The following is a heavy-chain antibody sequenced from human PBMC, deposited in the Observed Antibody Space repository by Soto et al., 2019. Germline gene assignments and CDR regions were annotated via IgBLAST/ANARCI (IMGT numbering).Heavy chain of an antibody. CDR2: IYYSGST. CDR1: GGSISSGGYY. CDR3: ARKDSGYADYMDV. J-gene: IGHJ6*03. D-gene: IGHD5-12*01. V-gene: IGHV4-31*03. Sequence: QVQLQESGPGLVKPSQTLSLTCTVSGGSISSGGYYWSWIRQHPGKGLAWIGYIYYSGSTYYNPSLKNRVTMAVDTSENQFSLRLSSVTAADTAVYYCARKDSGYADYMDVWGKGTTVTVSS.